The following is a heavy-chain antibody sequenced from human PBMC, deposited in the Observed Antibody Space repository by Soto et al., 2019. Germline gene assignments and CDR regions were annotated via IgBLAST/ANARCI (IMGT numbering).Heavy chain of an antibody. CDR2: ISAYNGNT. J-gene: IGHJ4*02. V-gene: IGHV1-18*01. CDR3: ARDAVNIVATIEDYFDY. D-gene: IGHD5-12*01. Sequence: QVPLVQSGAEVKKPGASVKVSCKASGYTFTSYGISWVRQAPGQGLEWMGWISAYNGNTNYAQKLQGRVTMTTDTSTSTAYMELRSLRSDDTAVYYCARDAVNIVATIEDYFDYWGQGTLVTVSS. CDR1: GYTFTSYG.